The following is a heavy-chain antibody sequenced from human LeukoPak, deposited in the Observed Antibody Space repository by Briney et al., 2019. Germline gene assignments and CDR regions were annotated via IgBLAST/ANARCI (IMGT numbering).Heavy chain of an antibody. CDR3: ARDPRGIVATEPSEYYYYGMDV. J-gene: IGHJ6*02. CDR1: GGSISSSNW. D-gene: IGHD5-12*01. Sequence: PSGTLSLTCAVSGGSISSSNWWSWVRQPPGKGLEWIGEIYHSGSTNYNPSLKSRVTISVGKSKNQFSLKLSSVTAADTAVYYCARDPRGIVATEPSEYYYYGMDVWGQGTTVTVSS. CDR2: IYHSGST. V-gene: IGHV4-4*02.